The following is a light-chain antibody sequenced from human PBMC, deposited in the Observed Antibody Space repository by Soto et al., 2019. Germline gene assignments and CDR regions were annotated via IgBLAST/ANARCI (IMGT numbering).Light chain of an antibody. Sequence: QSALTQPASVSGSPGQSITISCTGTISDVGRYNLVSWYQQHPDKAPKLIIYEDIERPSGVSQRFSGSTSGNTASLTISGLQTEDEAKYFCCSYAGGASVVFGGGTKVTVL. CDR1: ISDVGRYNL. CDR2: EDI. CDR3: CSYAGGASVV. J-gene: IGLJ2*01. V-gene: IGLV2-23*01.